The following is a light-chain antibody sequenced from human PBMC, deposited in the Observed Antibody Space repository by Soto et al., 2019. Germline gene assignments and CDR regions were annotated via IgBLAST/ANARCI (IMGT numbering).Light chain of an antibody. J-gene: IGKJ4*01. Sequence: EIVLTQSPATLSLSPGERTTISCRASQNINNYLAWYQQKPGQAPRLVIYTSSNRAAGIPARFSGSGSGTDFILTISGPVPEDFAIYYCHERSDWPLTFGGGTKVEIK. CDR1: QNINNY. CDR3: HERSDWPLT. V-gene: IGKV3-11*01. CDR2: TSS.